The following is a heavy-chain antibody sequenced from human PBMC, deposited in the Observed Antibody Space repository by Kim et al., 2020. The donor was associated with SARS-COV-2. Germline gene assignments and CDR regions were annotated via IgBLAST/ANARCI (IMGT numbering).Heavy chain of an antibody. V-gene: IGHV1-69*13. CDR1: GGTFSSYA. Sequence: SVKVSCKASGGTFSSYAISWVRQAPGQGLEWMGGIIPIFGTANYAQKFQGRVTITADESTSTAYMELSSLRSEDTAVYYCARDLAAAGTRFDYWGQGTLVTVSS. CDR2: IIPIFGTA. CDR3: ARDLAAAGTRFDY. J-gene: IGHJ4*02. D-gene: IGHD6-13*01.